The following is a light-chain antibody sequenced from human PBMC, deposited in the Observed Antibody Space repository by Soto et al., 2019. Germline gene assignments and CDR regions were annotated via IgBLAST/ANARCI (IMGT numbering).Light chain of an antibody. CDR3: QQYGNSPLT. CDR1: QSVTSSY. CDR2: GAS. J-gene: IGKJ4*01. Sequence: EIVLTQSPGTLSLSPGERATLSCRASQSVTSSYLAWYQQKPGQAPRLLIYGASSRATGIPDRFSGSGSGTDFTLPISRLEPEDFAVYDCQQYGNSPLTFVGGTKGEIK. V-gene: IGKV3-20*01.